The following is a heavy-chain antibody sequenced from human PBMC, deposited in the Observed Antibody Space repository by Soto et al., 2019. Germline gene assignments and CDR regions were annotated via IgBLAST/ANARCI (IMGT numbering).Heavy chain of an antibody. D-gene: IGHD3-3*01. CDR1: GGTFSSYA. CDR2: IIPIFGTA. Sequence: QVQLVQSGAEVKKPGSSVKVSCKASGGTFSSYAISWVRQAPGQGLEWMGGIIPIFGTANYAQKFQGRVTVTGDESTGTAYMELSSLRSEDTAVYYCARMGGGAGVVIPFDYWGQGTLVTVSS. CDR3: ARMGGGAGVVIPFDY. V-gene: IGHV1-69*01. J-gene: IGHJ4*02.